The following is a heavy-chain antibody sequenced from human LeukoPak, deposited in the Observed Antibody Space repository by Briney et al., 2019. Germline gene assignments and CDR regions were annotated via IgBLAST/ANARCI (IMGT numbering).Heavy chain of an antibody. D-gene: IGHD2-2*01. CDR3: ARDGTSTDDY. J-gene: IGHJ4*02. CDR2: ISGNNDNP. CDR1: GYTFSNFG. V-gene: IGHV1-18*01. Sequence: ASVRVSCKTSGYTFSNFGINWVRQAPGQGLEWMGWISGNNDNPNYGQESQGRFTVTTDSSTSTAYMELRNLRFDDTAVYYCARDGTSTDDYWGQGTLVTVSS.